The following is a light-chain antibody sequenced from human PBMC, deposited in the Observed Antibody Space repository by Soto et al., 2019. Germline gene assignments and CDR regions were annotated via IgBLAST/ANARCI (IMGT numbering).Light chain of an antibody. CDR1: SSDVGGYNY. CDR3: CSYAGNYSPYV. CDR2: DVS. J-gene: IGLJ1*01. V-gene: IGLV2-11*01. Sequence: QSMLTQPRSVSGSPGQSVTISCTGTSSDVGGYNYVSWYQQHPGKVPKLMIYDVSERPSGVPVRFSGSKSGNTASLTISGLQAEDEAEYYCCSYAGNYSPYVFGTGTKVTVL.